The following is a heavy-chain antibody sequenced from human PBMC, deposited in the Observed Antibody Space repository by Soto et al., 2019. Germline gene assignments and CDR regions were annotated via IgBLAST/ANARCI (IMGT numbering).Heavy chain of an antibody. CDR1: GGSISSGDYY. V-gene: IGHV4-30-4*01. CDR2: IYYSGST. CDR3: ARVKGFWSGSLRYFDY. D-gene: IGHD3-3*01. Sequence: SETLSLTCTVSGGSISSGDYYWSWIRQPPGKGLEWIGYIYYSGSTYYNPSLKSRVTISVDTSKNQFSLKLSSVTAADTAVYYCARVKGFWSGSLRYFDYWGQGTLVTVSS. J-gene: IGHJ4*02.